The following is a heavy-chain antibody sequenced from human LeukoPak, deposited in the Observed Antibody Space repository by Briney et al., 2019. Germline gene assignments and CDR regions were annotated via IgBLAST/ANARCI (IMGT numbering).Heavy chain of an antibody. CDR3: ARDFFGCSSTSCYPLGAFDI. J-gene: IGHJ3*02. CDR2: INPNSGGT. V-gene: IGHV1-2*02. D-gene: IGHD2-2*01. Sequence: ASVKVSCKASGYTFTGYYMHWVRQAPEQGLEWMGWINPNSGGTNYAQKLQGRVTMTRDTSISTAYMELSRLRSDDTAVYYCARDFFGCSSTSCYPLGAFDIWGQGTMVTVSS. CDR1: GYTFTGYY.